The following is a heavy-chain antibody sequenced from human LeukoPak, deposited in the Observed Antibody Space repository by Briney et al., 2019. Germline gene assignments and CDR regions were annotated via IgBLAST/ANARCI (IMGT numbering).Heavy chain of an antibody. Sequence: ASVKVSCKASGYTFNTYGITWVRQAPGQGLEWMGWISAYNGNTNYAQKLQGRVTMTTDTSTSTAYMELRSLRSDDTAVYYCARDVPTVTVDYWGQGTLVTVSS. J-gene: IGHJ4*02. V-gene: IGHV1-18*04. CDR1: GYTFNTYG. CDR3: ARDVPTVTVDY. CDR2: ISAYNGNT. D-gene: IGHD4-17*01.